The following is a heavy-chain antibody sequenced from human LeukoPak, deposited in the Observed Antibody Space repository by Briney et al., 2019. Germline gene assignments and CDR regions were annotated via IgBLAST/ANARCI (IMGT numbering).Heavy chain of an antibody. Sequence: SETLSLTCTVSGGSISSYYWSWLRQPPAQGQEWLGYIYYSGGTNYNPSLKSRVTISVDTSKLHFSLKLSSVTAADTAAYYCARHRGGFDLWGQGTMVTVSS. D-gene: IGHD2-15*01. CDR1: GGSISSYY. CDR3: ARHRGGFDL. J-gene: IGHJ3*01. V-gene: IGHV4-59*01. CDR2: IYYSGGT.